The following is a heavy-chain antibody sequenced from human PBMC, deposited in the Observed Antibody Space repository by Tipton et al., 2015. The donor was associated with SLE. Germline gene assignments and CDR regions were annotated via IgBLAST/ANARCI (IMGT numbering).Heavy chain of an antibody. Sequence: LRLSCSVSVGSINNVNYFWGWIRQPPGVALEWIGSVHYNGTTFLNTSLKSRVTLSVDTSNDQFSLRLTSVTAADTALYYCARLRGVRNEYSNPSDYWGRGALVVVSS. V-gene: IGHV4-39*01. CDR3: ARLRGVRNEYSNPSDY. J-gene: IGHJ4*02. CDR2: VHYNGTT. CDR1: VGSINNVNYF. D-gene: IGHD4-11*01.